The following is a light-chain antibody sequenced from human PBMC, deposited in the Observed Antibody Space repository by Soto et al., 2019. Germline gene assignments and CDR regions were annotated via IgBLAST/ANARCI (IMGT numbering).Light chain of an antibody. V-gene: IGLV1-44*01. Sequence: QSVLTQPPSASGTPGQRVTISCSGSSSNIGSNTVNWYQQLPGTAPKLLIYNNNQWPSGVPDRFSGSKSGTSASLAISGLQSEDEADYYCATWDDSLNGLVFGGGTKLTVL. CDR1: SSNIGSNT. J-gene: IGLJ3*02. CDR3: ATWDDSLNGLV. CDR2: NNN.